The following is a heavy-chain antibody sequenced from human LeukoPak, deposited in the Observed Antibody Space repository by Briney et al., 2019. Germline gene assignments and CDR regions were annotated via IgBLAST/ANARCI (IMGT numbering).Heavy chain of an antibody. V-gene: IGHV4-34*01. Sequence: PSETLSLTCAVYGGSFSGYYWSWIRQPPGKGLEWVGEINHSGSTKYNPSLKSRVTISVDTSKNQFSLKLSSVTAADTAVYYCARGYSGYDRFFDYWGQGTLVTVSS. D-gene: IGHD5-12*01. J-gene: IGHJ4*02. CDR1: GGSFSGYY. CDR3: ARGYSGYDRFFDY. CDR2: INHSGST.